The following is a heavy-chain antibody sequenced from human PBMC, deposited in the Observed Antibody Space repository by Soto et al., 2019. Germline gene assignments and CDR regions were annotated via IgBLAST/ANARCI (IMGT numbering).Heavy chain of an antibody. CDR2: INHSGST. CDR3: AREGLWFGEYLDY. D-gene: IGHD3-10*01. CDR1: GGSFSGYY. J-gene: IGHJ4*02. Sequence: QVQLQQWGAGLLKPSETLSLTCAVYGGSFSGYYWIWIRQPPGKGLEWIGEINHSGSTNYNPSLKSRVTISVDTSKNQFSLKLSSVTAADTAVYYCAREGLWFGEYLDYWGQGTLVTVSS. V-gene: IGHV4-34*01.